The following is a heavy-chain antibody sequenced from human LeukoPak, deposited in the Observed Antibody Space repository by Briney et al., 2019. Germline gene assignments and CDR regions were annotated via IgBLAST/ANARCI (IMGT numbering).Heavy chain of an antibody. CDR3: AKGSIVVVTASTEYFQH. CDR1: GFTFSSYE. D-gene: IGHD2-21*02. CDR2: ISSSGSTI. Sequence: QAGGSLRLSCAASGFTFSSYEMNWVRQAPGKGLEWVSYISSSGSTIYYADSVKGRFTISRDNSKNTLYLQMTSLRAEDTAVYYCAKGSIVVVTASTEYFQHWGQGTLVTVSS. J-gene: IGHJ1*01. V-gene: IGHV3-48*03.